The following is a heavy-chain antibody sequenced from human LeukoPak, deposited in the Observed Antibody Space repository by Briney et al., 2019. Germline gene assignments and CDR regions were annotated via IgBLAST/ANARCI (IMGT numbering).Heavy chain of an antibody. D-gene: IGHD3-10*01. CDR3: ARDLGGSGSYYYFDY. V-gene: IGHV1-18*01. J-gene: IGHJ4*02. Sequence: ASVKVSCKGSGYTFTKYTISWVRQAPGQGLEWMGWISAYNGNTNYAQKLQGRVTMTTDTSTSAAYMELRSLRSDDTAVYYCARDLGGSGSYYYFDYWGQGTLVTVSS. CDR2: ISAYNGNT. CDR1: GYTFTKYT.